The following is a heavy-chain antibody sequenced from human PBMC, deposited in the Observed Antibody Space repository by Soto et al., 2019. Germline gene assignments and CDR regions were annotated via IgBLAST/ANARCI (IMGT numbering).Heavy chain of an antibody. J-gene: IGHJ5*02. V-gene: IGHV1-18*04. D-gene: IGHD1-26*01. CDR1: GYTFTSYG. CDR3: ARGPIRVGATGNDWFDA. Sequence: ASVKVSCKASGYTFTSYGISWVRQAPGQGLEWMGWISAYNGNTNYAQKLQGRVTMTTDTSTSTAYMELRSLRSDDTAVYYCARGPIRVGATGNDWFDALGQGTLVIVSS. CDR2: ISAYNGNT.